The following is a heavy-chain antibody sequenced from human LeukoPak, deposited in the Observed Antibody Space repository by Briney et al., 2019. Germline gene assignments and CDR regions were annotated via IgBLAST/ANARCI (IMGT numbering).Heavy chain of an antibody. Sequence: GGSLRLSCAASRFTFSGYAMSWVRQAPGKGLEWVSCIDAGGVNTYYADSVTGRFTISRDNSKNTLYLQMNSLRAEDTAVYYCAKGSGSGWYGWFDPWGQGTLVTVSS. V-gene: IGHV3-23*01. CDR2: IDAGGVNT. J-gene: IGHJ5*02. D-gene: IGHD6-19*01. CDR3: AKGSGSGWYGWFDP. CDR1: RFTFSGYA.